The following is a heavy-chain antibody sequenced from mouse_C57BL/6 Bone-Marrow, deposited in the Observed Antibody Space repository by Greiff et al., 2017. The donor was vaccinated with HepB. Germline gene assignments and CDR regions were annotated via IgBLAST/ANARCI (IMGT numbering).Heavy chain of an antibody. CDR3: ARSCDCYYGYFDV. CDR1: GYTFTSYW. V-gene: IGHV1-69*01. Sequence: VKLMESGAELVMPGASVKLSCKASGYTFTSYWMHWVKQRPGQGLEWIGEIDPSDSYTNYNQKFKGKSTLTVDKSSSTAYMQLSSLTSDDSAVYYCARSCDCYYGYFDVWGTGTTVTVSS. J-gene: IGHJ1*03. CDR2: IDPSDSYT. D-gene: IGHD2-4*01.